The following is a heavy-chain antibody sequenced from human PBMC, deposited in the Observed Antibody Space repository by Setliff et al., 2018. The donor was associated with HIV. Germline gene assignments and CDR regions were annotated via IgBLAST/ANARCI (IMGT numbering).Heavy chain of an antibody. CDR2: IFASGDT. Sequence: SETLSLTCTVSGASISSYYWNWIRQPPGKGLEWIGFIFASGDTEYNPSLQSRVSMSIDTSKNQFSLKLSSVTAADTAMYYCARRIDNSGTFPDKNWLDPWGQGSPVTVSS. V-gene: IGHV4-59*08. CDR1: GASISSYY. CDR3: ARRIDNSGTFPDKNWLDP. D-gene: IGHD3-10*01. J-gene: IGHJ5*02.